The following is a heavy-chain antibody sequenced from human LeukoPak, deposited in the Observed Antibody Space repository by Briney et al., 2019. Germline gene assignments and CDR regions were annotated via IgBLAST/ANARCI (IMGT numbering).Heavy chain of an antibody. J-gene: IGHJ6*02. V-gene: IGHV4-34*01. CDR1: GGSFSGYY. Sequence: SETLSLTCAVYGGSFSGYYWSWIRQPPGKGLEWIGEINHSGSTNYNPSLKSRVTISVDTSKNQSSLKLSSVTAADTAVYYCARGRRKYCSSTSCPPNYYYYGMDVWGQGTTVTVSS. CDR3: ARGRRKYCSSTSCPPNYYYYGMDV. CDR2: INHSGST. D-gene: IGHD2-2*01.